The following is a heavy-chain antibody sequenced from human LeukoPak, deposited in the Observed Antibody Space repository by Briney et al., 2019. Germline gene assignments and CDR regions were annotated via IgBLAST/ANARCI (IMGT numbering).Heavy chain of an antibody. Sequence: GESLRLSCAASGFTVSSNFMSWVRQTPGKGLEWVSVIYSGGSTYYADSVKGRFTISRDNSKNTLYLQMNSLRAEDTAVYYCTGEYYYDSSGYQPLDYWGQGTLVTVSS. V-gene: IGHV3-66*02. D-gene: IGHD3-22*01. CDR3: TGEYYYDSSGYQPLDY. CDR2: IYSGGST. J-gene: IGHJ4*02. CDR1: GFTVSSNF.